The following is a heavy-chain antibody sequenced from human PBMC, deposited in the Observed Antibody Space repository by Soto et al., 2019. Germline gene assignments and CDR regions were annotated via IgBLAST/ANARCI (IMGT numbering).Heavy chain of an antibody. D-gene: IGHD2-2*01. V-gene: IGHV4-4*07. Sequence: SETLSLTCTVSGGSISSYYWSWIRQPAGKGLEWLGRIYTSGSTNYNPSLKSRVTMSLDTSKNQFSLKLTSVTAADTALYYCARVNCSSPNCYSISGYYGMDVWGQGTTVAVSS. CDR1: GGSISSYY. CDR2: IYTSGST. CDR3: ARVNCSSPNCYSISGYYGMDV. J-gene: IGHJ6*02.